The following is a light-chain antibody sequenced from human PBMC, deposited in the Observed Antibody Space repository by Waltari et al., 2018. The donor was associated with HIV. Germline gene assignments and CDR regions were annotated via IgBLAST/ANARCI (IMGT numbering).Light chain of an antibody. J-gene: IGLJ3*02. Sequence: QSALTQPPSASGFPGQSVTISCTGTSSDVGSSNYVAWYQQYPGKAPKLLIYEITKRPSGVPDRVSGSKSGNTASLTVSGLQAEDEADYYCSLSAGGDTLVFGGGTKLTVL. CDR1: SSDVGSSNY. V-gene: IGLV2-8*01. CDR2: EIT. CDR3: SLSAGGDTLV.